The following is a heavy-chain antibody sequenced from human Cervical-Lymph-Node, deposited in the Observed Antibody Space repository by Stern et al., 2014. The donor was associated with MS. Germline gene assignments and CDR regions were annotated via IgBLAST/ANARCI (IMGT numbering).Heavy chain of an antibody. CDR1: GYTFNDYG. J-gene: IGHJ4*02. V-gene: IGHV1-18*01. Sequence: VPLLESGAEVKKPGASVRVSCKASGYTFNDYGINWVRQAPGQGLELMGWISAYNGNTDYTQNLQGRVTLTTDSSTNTAYMELRSLRSGDTAVYYCAREGSGSSLDSWGQGTLVTVSS. CDR2: ISAYNGNT. CDR3: AREGSGSSLDS. D-gene: IGHD6-13*01.